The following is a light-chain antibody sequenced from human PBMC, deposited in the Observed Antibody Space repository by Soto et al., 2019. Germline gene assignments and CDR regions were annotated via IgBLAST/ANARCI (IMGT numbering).Light chain of an antibody. CDR3: CSYAGSRWV. J-gene: IGLJ3*02. CDR1: SSDVGSFNL. Sequence: QSALTQPASVSGSPGQSITFSCTGSSSDVGSFNLVSWYQQYPGKAPKLILYEVNKRPSGVSTRFSGSKSGNTASLTISGLQAEDEADYYCCSYAGSRWVFGGGTKLTVL. V-gene: IGLV2-23*02. CDR2: EVN.